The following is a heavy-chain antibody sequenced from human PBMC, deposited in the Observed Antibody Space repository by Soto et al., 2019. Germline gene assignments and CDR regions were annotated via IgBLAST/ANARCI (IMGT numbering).Heavy chain of an antibody. D-gene: IGHD3-9*01. J-gene: IGHJ5*02. CDR2: INAYNGNT. Sequence: GASVKVSCKASGYTFTSYGISWVRQAPGQGLEWMGWINAYNGNTNYVQKLQGRVTMTTDTSTSTAYMELRSLRSDDTAVYYCAREGYDILTGYPNNWFDPWGQGTLVTV. CDR1: GYTFTSYG. CDR3: AREGYDILTGYPNNWFDP. V-gene: IGHV1-18*01.